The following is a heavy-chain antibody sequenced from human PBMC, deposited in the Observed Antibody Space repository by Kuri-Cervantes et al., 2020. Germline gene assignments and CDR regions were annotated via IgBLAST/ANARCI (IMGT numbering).Heavy chain of an antibody. Sequence: GSLRLSCTVSGVSISSSSYCWGWIRQPPGKGLEWIGEINHSGSTNYNPSLKRRVTISVDTSKNQFSLKLSSVTAAETDVYYRARGQWSLYGDSLIRYFDYWGQGTLVTVSS. D-gene: IGHD4-17*01. CDR3: ARGQWSLYGDSLIRYFDY. CDR1: GVSISSSSYC. J-gene: IGHJ4*02. CDR2: INHSGST. V-gene: IGHV4-39*07.